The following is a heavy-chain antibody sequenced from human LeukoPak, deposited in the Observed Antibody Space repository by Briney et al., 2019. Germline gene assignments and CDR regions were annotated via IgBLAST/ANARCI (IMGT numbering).Heavy chain of an antibody. CDR2: INHSGST. CDR3: ERGIAASGTFADY. CDR1: GGSFSGYY. D-gene: IGHD6-13*01. V-gene: IGHV4-34*01. J-gene: IGHJ4*02. Sequence: PSETLSLTCAVYGGSFSGYYWSWIRQPPGKGLEWIGEINHSGSTNYNPSLKSRVTISVDTSKNQFSLKLSSVTAADTAVYFCERGIAASGTFADYWGQGTLVTVSS.